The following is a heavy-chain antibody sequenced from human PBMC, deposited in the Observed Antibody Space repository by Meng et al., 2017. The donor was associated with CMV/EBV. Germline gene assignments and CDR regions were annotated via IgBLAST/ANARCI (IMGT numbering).Heavy chain of an antibody. CDR3: ARVTVMLPYAKDFDY. CDR2: ISAYNGNT. Sequence: ASVKVSCKASGYTFTSYGISWVRQAPGQGLEWMGWISAYNGNTNYAQKLQGRVTMTTDTSTSTAYMELRSLRSDDTAVYYCARVTVMLPYAKDFDYWGQGTLVTVSS. V-gene: IGHV1-18*01. CDR1: GYTFTSYG. J-gene: IGHJ4*02. D-gene: IGHD2-8*01.